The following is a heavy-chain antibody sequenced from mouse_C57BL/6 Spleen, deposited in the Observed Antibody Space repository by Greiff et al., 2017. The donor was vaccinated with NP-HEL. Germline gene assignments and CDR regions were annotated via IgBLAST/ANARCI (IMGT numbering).Heavy chain of an antibody. CDR1: GYTFTDYY. CDR3: AREGGLDY. CDR2: IYPGSGNT. Sequence: VQLQQSGAELVRPGASVKLSCKASGYTFTDYYINWVKQRPGQGLEWIARIYPGSGNTYYNEKFKGKATLTAEKSSSTAYMQLSSLTSEDSAVYFCAREGGLDYWGQGTTLTVSS. D-gene: IGHD1-1*02. J-gene: IGHJ2*01. V-gene: IGHV1-76*01.